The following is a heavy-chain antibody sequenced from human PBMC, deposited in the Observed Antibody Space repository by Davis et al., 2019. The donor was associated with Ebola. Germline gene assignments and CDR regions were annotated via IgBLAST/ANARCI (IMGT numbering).Heavy chain of an antibody. CDR2: IYYSGST. CDR1: GGSISSSSYY. Sequence: MPSETLSLTCTVSGGSISSSSYYWGWIRQPPGKGLEWIGSIYYSGSTYYNPSLKSRVTISVDTSKNQFSLKLSSVTAADTAVYYCATEENCSSTSCFLYYYYGMDVWGQGTTVTVSS. D-gene: IGHD2-2*01. CDR3: ATEENCSSTSCFLYYYYGMDV. V-gene: IGHV4-39*01. J-gene: IGHJ6*02.